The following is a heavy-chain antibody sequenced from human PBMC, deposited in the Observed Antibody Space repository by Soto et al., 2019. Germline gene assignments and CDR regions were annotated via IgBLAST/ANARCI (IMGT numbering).Heavy chain of an antibody. J-gene: IGHJ2*01. D-gene: IGHD6-13*01. CDR2: INPNSGGT. CDR1: GYTFTGYY. V-gene: IGHV1-2*04. CDR3: ARAIAAAGTGTSTDHWYFDL. Sequence: QVQLVQSGAEVKKPGASVKVSCKASGYTFTGYYMHWVRQAPGQGLEWMGWINPNSGGTNYAQKFQGWGTMTRDTSISKAYMELSRLRSDDTAVYYCARAIAAAGTGTSTDHWYFDLWGRGTLVTVSS.